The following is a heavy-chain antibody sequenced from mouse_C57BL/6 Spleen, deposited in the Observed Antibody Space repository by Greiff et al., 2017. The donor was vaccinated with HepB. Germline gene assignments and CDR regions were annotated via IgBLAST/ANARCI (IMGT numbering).Heavy chain of an antibody. CDR3: ARPGTAHYFDY. J-gene: IGHJ2*01. Sequence: VQLQQSGAELVMPGASVKLSCKASGYTFTSYWMHWVKQRPGQGLEWIGEIDPSDSYTNYNQKFKGKSTLTVDKSSSTAYMQLSSLTSEDSAVYYCARPGTAHYFDYWGQGTTLTVSS. D-gene: IGHD3-3*01. CDR2: IDPSDSYT. CDR1: GYTFTSYW. V-gene: IGHV1-69*01.